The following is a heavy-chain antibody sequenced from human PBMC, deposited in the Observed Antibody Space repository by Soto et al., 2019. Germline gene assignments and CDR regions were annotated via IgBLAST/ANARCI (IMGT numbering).Heavy chain of an antibody. V-gene: IGHV3-74*01. CDR3: AIESRHYTTTSCRIVN. D-gene: IGHD2-2*01. Sequence: LILFCTTPKFTFWGYWMHFVRQPAGKGLVWGSRIHGDGNSTAYAGSVKGRFTISRDNAKKTVVLQMNSLRAEDTAGYDCAIESRHYTTTSCRIVNWGQGTLVTVSS. J-gene: IGHJ4*01. CDR2: IHGDGNST. CDR1: KFTFWGYW.